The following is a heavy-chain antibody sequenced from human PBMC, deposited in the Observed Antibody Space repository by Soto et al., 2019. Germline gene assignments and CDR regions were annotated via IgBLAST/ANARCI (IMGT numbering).Heavy chain of an antibody. V-gene: IGHV1-46*01. CDR2: VNPSDGST. D-gene: IGHD2-8*01. CDR1: GYTFTRYY. CDR3: ARGRLNGQYNFDY. Sequence: GASVKVSCKASGYTFTRYYMHWVRQAPGQGLEWLGIVNPSDGSTSDAQKFQGRVTMTRDTSTSTVYMELSSLRSEDTAVYYCARGRLNGQYNFDYWGQGTLVTVSS. J-gene: IGHJ4*02.